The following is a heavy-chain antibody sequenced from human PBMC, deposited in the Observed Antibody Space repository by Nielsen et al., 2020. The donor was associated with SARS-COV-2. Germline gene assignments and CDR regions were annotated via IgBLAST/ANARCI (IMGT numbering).Heavy chain of an antibody. CDR1: GYTFSDYF. CDR3: ARGKGGGRTFGWYYDFWSGYSLPETETYYYYYGMDV. CDR2: MNPNSGNT. J-gene: IGHJ6*02. V-gene: IGHV1-8*02. Sequence: ASVKVSCKASGYTFSDYFIHWVRQATGQGLEWMGWMNPNSGNTGYAQKFQGRVTMTRNTSISTAYMELSSLRSEDTAVYYCARGKGGGRTFGWYYDFWSGYSLPETETYYYYYGMDVWGQGTTVTVSS. D-gene: IGHD3-3*01.